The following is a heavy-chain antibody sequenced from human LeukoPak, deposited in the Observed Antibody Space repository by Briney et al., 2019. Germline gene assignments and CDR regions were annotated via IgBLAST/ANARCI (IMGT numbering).Heavy chain of an antibody. Sequence: ASVKVSCKASGYTFTSYYMHWVRQATGQGLEWMGWMNPNSGNTGYAQKFQGRVTMTRNTSISTAYMELSSLRSEDTAVYYCASPMRPAAILNYGMDVWGQGTTVTVSS. CDR3: ASPMRPAAILNYGMDV. D-gene: IGHD2-2*01. V-gene: IGHV1-8*02. CDR1: GYTFTSYY. J-gene: IGHJ6*02. CDR2: MNPNSGNT.